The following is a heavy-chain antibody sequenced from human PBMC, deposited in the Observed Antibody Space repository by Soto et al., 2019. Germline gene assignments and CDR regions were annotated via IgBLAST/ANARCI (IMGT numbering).Heavy chain of an antibody. CDR3: ARVVPGAEAWFGP. V-gene: IGHV1-18*01. CDR1: GYTFSNYG. J-gene: IGHJ5*02. CDR2: ISLYSDGT. Sequence: QVQLVQSGGEVKRPGASVKVSCKTSGYTFSNYGITWVRQAPGQPLEWLGWISLYSDGTNYAQKFQGRVSMITDTSTTTAYMELRSLRSDDTAVYYCARVVPGAEAWFGPWGQGTRVTVSS. D-gene: IGHD2-2*01.